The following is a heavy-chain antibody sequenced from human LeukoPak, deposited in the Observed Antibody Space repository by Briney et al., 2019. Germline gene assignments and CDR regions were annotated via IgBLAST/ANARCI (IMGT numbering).Heavy chain of an antibody. Sequence: GGSLRLSCAASGLTFSNYWMSCVRQAPGKGLEWVANIKQDGSEKYYVDSVKGRFTISRDNANNSLYLQMNSLRPEDTAVYYCARRATRDTGSCYSCAFDIWGQGTMVTVSS. V-gene: IGHV3-7*01. CDR3: ARRATRDTGSCYSCAFDI. CDR1: GLTFSNYW. CDR2: IKQDGSEK. J-gene: IGHJ3*02. D-gene: IGHD2-15*01.